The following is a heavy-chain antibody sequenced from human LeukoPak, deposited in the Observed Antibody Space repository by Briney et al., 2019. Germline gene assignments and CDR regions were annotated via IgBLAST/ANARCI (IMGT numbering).Heavy chain of an antibody. V-gene: IGHV4-59*01. CDR2: IYSSGST. CDR3: AKTYYSSSGSWD. CDR1: GGSIRGYY. J-gene: IGHJ1*01. Sequence: SETLSLTCTVSGGSIRGYYCNWLRQPPGEGLEWIGFIYSSGSTAYNPSLKRRVTISLDTSKNQFSLRLNSVTAADTAVYYCAKTYYSSSGSWDWGQGTLVTVSS. D-gene: IGHD3-10*01.